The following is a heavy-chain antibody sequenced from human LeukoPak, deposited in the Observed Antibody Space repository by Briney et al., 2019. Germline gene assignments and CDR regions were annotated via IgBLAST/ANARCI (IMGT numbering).Heavy chain of an antibody. CDR1: GFTFSRHG. Sequence: GRSLRLSCAASGFTFSRHGMHWVRQAPGKGLEWVAVIWYDGSNRYYADSVKGRFTISRDNSKNTLYLQVNSLRAEDTAVYYCARDGSYGYQPGGYFDYWGQGTLVTVSS. CDR2: IWYDGSNR. V-gene: IGHV3-33*01. J-gene: IGHJ4*02. D-gene: IGHD5-18*01. CDR3: ARDGSYGYQPGGYFDY.